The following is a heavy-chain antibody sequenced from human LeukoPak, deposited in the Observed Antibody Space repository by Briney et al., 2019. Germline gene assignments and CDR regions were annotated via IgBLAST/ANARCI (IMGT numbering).Heavy chain of an antibody. Sequence: ASVKVSCKASGGTFSSYAISWVRQAPGQGLEWMGRIIPILGIANYAQKFQGRVTITVDKSTSTAYMELSSLRSEDTAVYYCARSIAAAGHYYYYMDVWGKGTTVTVSS. CDR2: IIPILGIA. CDR1: GGTFSSYA. CDR3: ARSIAAAGHYYYYMDV. J-gene: IGHJ6*03. D-gene: IGHD6-13*01. V-gene: IGHV1-69*04.